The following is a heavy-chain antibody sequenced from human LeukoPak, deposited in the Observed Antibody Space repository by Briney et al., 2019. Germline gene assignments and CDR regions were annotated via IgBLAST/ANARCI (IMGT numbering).Heavy chain of an antibody. Sequence: GGSLRLSCAASGFTFSSYAMHWVRQAPGKGLEWVAVISSDGTYKNYEDSVRGRFTISRDNSKNTLYLQMNSLRAEDTAVYYCAKVGYSDYAVGASLANWGQGTLVTVSS. CDR2: ISSDGTYK. V-gene: IGHV3-30*04. CDR1: GFTFSSYA. D-gene: IGHD4-11*01. CDR3: AKVGYSDYAVGASLAN. J-gene: IGHJ4*02.